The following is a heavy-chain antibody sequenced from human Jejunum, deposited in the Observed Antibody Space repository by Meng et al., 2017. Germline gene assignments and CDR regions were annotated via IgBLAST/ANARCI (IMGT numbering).Heavy chain of an antibody. Sequence: QGRMVMSGGGFVKPGGALRLSCAASGFTFSDFYMSWIRQAPGKGLEWVSFISTTGKVIYYADSVKGRFTVSRDNAKNSLFLQMDSLRAEDMAVYYCARPSYFDPWGQGTLVTVSS. CDR2: ISTTGKVI. CDR3: ARPSYFDP. V-gene: IGHV3-11*01. J-gene: IGHJ4*02. CDR1: GFTFSDFY.